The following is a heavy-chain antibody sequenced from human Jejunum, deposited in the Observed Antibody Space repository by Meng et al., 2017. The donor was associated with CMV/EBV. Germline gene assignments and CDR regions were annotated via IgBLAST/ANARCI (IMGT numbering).Heavy chain of an antibody. D-gene: IGHD2-21*01. V-gene: IGHV3-48*04. CDR2: ISVGSNVL. Sequence: LHWVRQAPGKGLEWISYISVGSNVLNYADSVRGRFTISRDNAKNSLYLQMNSLRVEDTAVYYCAKRINLGRGRIVDYSAMDVWGQGTTVTVSS. J-gene: IGHJ6*02. CDR3: AKRINLGRGRIVDYSAMDV.